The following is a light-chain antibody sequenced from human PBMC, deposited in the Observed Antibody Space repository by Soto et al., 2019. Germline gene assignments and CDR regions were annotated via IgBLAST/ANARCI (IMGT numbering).Light chain of an antibody. Sequence: QSVLTQPPSVSGAPGQRVTISCTGSSSNIGPNYDVHWYQQLPGAAPKLPIYGNNNRPSGVPDRFSGSKSDTSASLAITGLQAEDEADYYCQSYDITQSGFVFGSGTKVTVL. V-gene: IGLV1-40*01. CDR3: QSYDITQSGFV. CDR2: GNN. CDR1: SSNIGPNYD. J-gene: IGLJ1*01.